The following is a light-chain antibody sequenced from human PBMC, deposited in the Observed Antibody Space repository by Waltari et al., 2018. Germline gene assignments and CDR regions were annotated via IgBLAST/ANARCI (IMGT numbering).Light chain of an antibody. CDR3: GQGSHLPFT. CDR1: QSLVHINGNTY. Sequence: VVMTQSPRSLPITPGQPASWSGRSSQSLVHINGNTYLSWYQQKPGQPPRRLIYEVSTRDSGVPDRFSGGGAGTDFTLTISRVEAEDVGVYFCGQGSHLPFTFGGGTKVEIK. J-gene: IGKJ4*01. CDR2: EVS. V-gene: IGKV2-30*02.